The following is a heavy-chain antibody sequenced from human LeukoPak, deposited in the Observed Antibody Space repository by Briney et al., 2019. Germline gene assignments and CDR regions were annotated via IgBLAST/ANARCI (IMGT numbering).Heavy chain of an antibody. CDR3: ARGQDIVVVPAAEHNWFDP. V-gene: IGHV1-8*01. CDR2: MNPNSGNT. Sequence: SVKVSCKASGYTFTSYDINWVRQATGQGLEWMGWMNPNSGNTGYAQKFQGRVTMTRNTSISTAYMELSSLRSEDTAVYYCARGQDIVVVPAAEHNWFDPWGQGTLVTVSS. J-gene: IGHJ5*02. CDR1: GYTFTSYD. D-gene: IGHD2-2*01.